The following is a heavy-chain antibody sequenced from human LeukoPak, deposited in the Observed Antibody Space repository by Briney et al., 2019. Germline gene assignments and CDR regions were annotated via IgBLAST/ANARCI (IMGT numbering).Heavy chain of an antibody. CDR3: ASLFGVVVAATKYDAFDI. CDR1: GYSFIDYY. V-gene: IGHV1-2*06. CDR2: IKSNGGGT. Sequence: ASVKVSCKASGYSFIDYYINWVRQAPGQGLEWMGRIKSNGGGTDYARGFQGRVTMTRDTSFSTAYMELSSLRSEDTAVYYCASLFGVVVAATKYDAFDIWGQGTMVTVSS. D-gene: IGHD2-15*01. J-gene: IGHJ3*02.